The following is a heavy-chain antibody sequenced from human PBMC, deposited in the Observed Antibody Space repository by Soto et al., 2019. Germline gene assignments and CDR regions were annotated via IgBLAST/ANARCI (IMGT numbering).Heavy chain of an antibody. Sequence: GGSLRLSCAASGFTFSSYAMSWVRQASGKGLEWVSAISNSGGTTYYADSVKGRFTISRDNSKNTLYLQMNSLRAEDTAVYYCAKAYYYDSSGYRYNWFDPWGQGTLVTVSS. D-gene: IGHD3-22*01. CDR3: AKAYYYDSSGYRYNWFDP. J-gene: IGHJ5*02. CDR1: GFTFSSYA. V-gene: IGHV3-23*01. CDR2: ISNSGGTT.